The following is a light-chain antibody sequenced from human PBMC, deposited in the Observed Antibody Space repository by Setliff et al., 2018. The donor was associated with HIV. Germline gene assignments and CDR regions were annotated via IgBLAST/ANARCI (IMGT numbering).Light chain of an antibody. CDR2: ANH. Sequence: QSVLTQSPSVSGAPGQRVTISCTGSSSNIGAGYDVHWYQQLPGTAPKLLIYANHNRPSGVPDRFSASNSGTSASLAITGLQADDEAEYYCQSYDTSLSGVVFGGGTQLTVL. CDR3: QSYDTSLSGVV. CDR1: SSNIGAGYD. J-gene: IGLJ2*01. V-gene: IGLV1-40*01.